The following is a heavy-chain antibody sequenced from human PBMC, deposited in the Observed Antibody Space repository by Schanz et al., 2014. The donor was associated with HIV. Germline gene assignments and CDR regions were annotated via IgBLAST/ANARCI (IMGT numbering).Heavy chain of an antibody. V-gene: IGHV1-8*01. CDR1: GSTFPDLD. Sequence: QVHLVQSGAEVRRPGASVKVSCMAVGSTFPDLDINWVRQAAGQGLEWMAWINPKSGNTGYARKFQGRVTMTRDTSTSTVYMELSSLRSEDTALYYCARVSGWSSFDYWGQGTLVIVSS. CDR3: ARVSGWSSFDY. J-gene: IGHJ4*02. D-gene: IGHD6-13*01. CDR2: INPKSGNT.